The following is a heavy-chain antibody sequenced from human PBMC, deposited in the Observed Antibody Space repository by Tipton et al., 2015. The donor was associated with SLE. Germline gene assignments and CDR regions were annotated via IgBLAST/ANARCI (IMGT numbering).Heavy chain of an antibody. CDR2: ISSSSSYI. CDR1: GFTFSSYS. V-gene: IGHV3-21*04. J-gene: IGHJ4*02. Sequence: SLRLSCAASGFTFSSYSMNWVRQAPGKGLEWVSSISSSSSYIYYADSVKGRFTISRDNAKNSLYLQMNSLRAEDTALYYCAKGDTSMGYYWGQGTLVTVSS. CDR3: AKGDTSMGYY. D-gene: IGHD5-18*01.